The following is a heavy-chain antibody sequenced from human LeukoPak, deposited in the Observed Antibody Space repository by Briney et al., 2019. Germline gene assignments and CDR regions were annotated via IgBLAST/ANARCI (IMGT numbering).Heavy chain of an antibody. D-gene: IGHD3-10*01. Sequence: SSETLSLTCTVSGYSISSDYCWGWIRQPPGKGLEWIGNFCHSGTTYYNPSLKSRVTISIDMSTNQFSLRLSSVTAADTAMYYCARDTGGRGRLDAFDIWGQGTMVTVSS. CDR3: ARDTGGRGRLDAFDI. CDR1: GYSISSDYC. CDR2: FCHSGTT. V-gene: IGHV4-38-2*02. J-gene: IGHJ3*02.